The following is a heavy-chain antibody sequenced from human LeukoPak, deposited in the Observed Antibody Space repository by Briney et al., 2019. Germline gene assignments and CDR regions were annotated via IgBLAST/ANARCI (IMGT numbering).Heavy chain of an antibody. D-gene: IGHD5-24*01. Sequence: PGGSLRVSCVVSGFSFSNYEMNWVRQAPGKGLEWVSHISRTGTTITYADSLRGRLTVSRDNAKNTLSLEMNSLRVEDTAVYYCARVAYNSFDVWDRGTMVTVSS. V-gene: IGHV3-48*03. CDR1: GFSFSNYE. CDR2: ISRTGTTI. CDR3: ARVAYNSFDV. J-gene: IGHJ3*01.